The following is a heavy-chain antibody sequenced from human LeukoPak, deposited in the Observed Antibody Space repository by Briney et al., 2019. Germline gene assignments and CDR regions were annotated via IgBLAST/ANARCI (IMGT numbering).Heavy chain of an antibody. CDR3: ARDRGGYCTSTSCYAGYWFDP. CDR2: IYTSGST. D-gene: IGHD2-2*01. CDR1: GDSISSGNYY. J-gene: IGHJ5*02. Sequence: SSETLSLTCTVSGDSISSGNYYWSWIRQPAGKGLEWIGHIYTSGSTNYNPSLKSRVTISIDTSKNQFSLKLSSVTAANTAVYYCARDRGGYCTSTSCYAGYWFDPWGQGTLVTVSS. V-gene: IGHV4-61*09.